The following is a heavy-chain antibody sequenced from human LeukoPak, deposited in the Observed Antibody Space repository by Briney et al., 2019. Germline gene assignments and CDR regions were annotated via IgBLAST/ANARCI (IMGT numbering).Heavy chain of an antibody. Sequence: GGSLRLSCAASGFTFSSYGMSWVRQAPGEGLEWVSSISGSGGSTYYADSVKGRCTISRDSSKNTVYLQMNGLRAEDTAVYYCAKGGNSGRTYYYYYMDVWGKGTTVTVSS. CDR2: ISGSGGST. CDR3: AKGGNSGRTYYYYYMDV. V-gene: IGHV3-23*01. CDR1: GFTFSSYG. D-gene: IGHD6-19*01. J-gene: IGHJ6*03.